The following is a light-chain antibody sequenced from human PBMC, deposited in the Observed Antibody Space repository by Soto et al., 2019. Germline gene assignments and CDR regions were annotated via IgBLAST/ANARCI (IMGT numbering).Light chain of an antibody. CDR3: QSYDSSLSGYV. CDR2: GNS. J-gene: IGLJ1*01. Sequence: QSVLTQPPSVSGAPGQRVTISCTGSSSNIGAGYDVNWYQQLPGTAPKLLIYGNSNRPSGIPDRFSGSKSDTSASLAITGLQAEDEADYSCQSYDSSLSGYVFGTGTKLTVL. V-gene: IGLV1-40*01. CDR1: SSNIGAGYD.